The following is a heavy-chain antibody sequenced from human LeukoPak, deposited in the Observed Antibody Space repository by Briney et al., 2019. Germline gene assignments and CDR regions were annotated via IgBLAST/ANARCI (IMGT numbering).Heavy chain of an antibody. CDR1: GYTFTGYY. Sequence: SCKASGYTFTGYYMHWVRQAPGKGLEWVAVISYDGSDKYYADSVKGRFTISRDNSKNTLYLQINSLRAEDTAVYYCASPYSSSWYYFDYWGQGTLVTVSS. J-gene: IGHJ4*02. D-gene: IGHD6-13*01. CDR3: ASPYSSSWYYFDY. CDR2: ISYDGSDK. V-gene: IGHV3-30*04.